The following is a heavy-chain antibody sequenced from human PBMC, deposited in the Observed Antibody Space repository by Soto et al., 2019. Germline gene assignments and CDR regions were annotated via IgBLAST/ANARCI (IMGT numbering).Heavy chain of an antibody. D-gene: IGHD6-19*01. J-gene: IGHJ6*02. Sequence: SETLSLTCNVSGGSITGYHWSWIRQPPGKGLEWIGYISNSGSTNYNPSLKSRVTISVDTSKNQFSLKLSSVTAADTAVYYCARLGVAGTVYYYYYGMDVWGQGTTVTVSS. V-gene: IGHV4-59*08. CDR2: ISNSGST. CDR1: GGSITGYH. CDR3: ARLGVAGTVYYYYYGMDV.